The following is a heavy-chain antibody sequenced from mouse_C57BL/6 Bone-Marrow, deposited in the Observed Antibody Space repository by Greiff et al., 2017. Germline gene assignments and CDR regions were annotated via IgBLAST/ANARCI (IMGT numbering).Heavy chain of an antibody. D-gene: IGHD1-1*01. J-gene: IGHJ1*03. V-gene: IGHV1-18*01. CDR1: GYTFTDYN. CDR2: INPNNGGT. CDR3: ARSDYGSLYWYFDV. Sequence: EVQLQQSGPELVKPGASVKIPCKASGYTFTDYNMDWVKQSHGKSLEWIGDINPNNGGTIYNQKFKGKATLTVDKSSSTAYMELRSLTSEDTAVYYCARSDYGSLYWYFDVWGTGTTVTVSS.